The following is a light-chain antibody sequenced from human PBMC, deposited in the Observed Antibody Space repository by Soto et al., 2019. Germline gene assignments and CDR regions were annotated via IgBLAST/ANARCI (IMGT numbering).Light chain of an antibody. CDR3: QSYHSSLSGWV. CDR1: SSNIGAGYD. Sequence: HSVLTQPPSVSGAPGQRVTISCTGSSSNIGAGYDVHWYQQLPGTAPKLLIYGNSNRPSGVPDRFSGSKSGTSASLAITGIQAEDEADYYCQSYHSSLSGWVFGGGTKVTVL. CDR2: GNS. V-gene: IGLV1-40*01. J-gene: IGLJ3*02.